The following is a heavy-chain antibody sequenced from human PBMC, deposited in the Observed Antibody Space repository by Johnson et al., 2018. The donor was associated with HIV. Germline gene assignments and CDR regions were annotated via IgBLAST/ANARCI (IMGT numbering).Heavy chain of an antibody. CDR1: GFTFSYYG. D-gene: IGHD6-13*01. CDR3: ASWLIAAAGSPGDAFDI. J-gene: IGHJ3*02. CDR2: IWYDGSNK. V-gene: IGHV3-33*01. Sequence: QVQLVESGGGLVQPGGSLRLSCAASGFTFSYYGMHWVRQAPGKGLEWVAVIWYDGSNKFYADSVKGRFTISRDNSKNTLYLQMNSLRAEDTAVYYCASWLIAAAGSPGDAFDIWGQGTMVTVSS.